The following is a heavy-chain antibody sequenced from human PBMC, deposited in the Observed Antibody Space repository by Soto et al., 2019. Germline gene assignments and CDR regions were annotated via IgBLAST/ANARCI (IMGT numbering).Heavy chain of an antibody. V-gene: IGHV3-11*01. J-gene: IGHJ6*02. CDR1: GFTFSDYY. CDR3: ARDQGTVKYNYYYYGMDV. CDR2: ISSSGRTI. Sequence: QVQLVESGGGLVKPGGSLRLSCAASGFTFSDYYMSWIRQAPGKGLEYISYISSSGRTIYYADSVKGRFTISRDNAKNSLYLQMNSLRAEDTAVYFCARDQGTVKYNYYYYGMDVWGQGPTVTVSS. D-gene: IGHD3-10*01.